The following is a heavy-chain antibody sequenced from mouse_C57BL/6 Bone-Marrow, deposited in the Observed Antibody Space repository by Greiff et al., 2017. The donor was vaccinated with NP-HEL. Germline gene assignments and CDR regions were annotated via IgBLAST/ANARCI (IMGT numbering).Heavy chain of an antibody. CDR1: GFTFSDYG. J-gene: IGHJ3*01. CDR3: ARGYYWFAY. Sequence: EVKLMESGGGLVKPGGSLKLSCAASGFTFSDYGMHWVRQAPEKGLEWVAYISSGSRTIYYADTVKGRFTISRDNAKNTLVLQMTSLRSEDTAMYYCARGYYWFAYWGQGTLVTVSA. CDR2: ISSGSRTI. D-gene: IGHD2-3*01. V-gene: IGHV5-17*01.